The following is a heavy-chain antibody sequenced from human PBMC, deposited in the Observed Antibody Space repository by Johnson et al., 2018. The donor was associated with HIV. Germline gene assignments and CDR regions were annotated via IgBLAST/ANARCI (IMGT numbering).Heavy chain of an antibody. J-gene: IGHJ3*02. V-gene: IGHV3-20*01. CDR1: GFTFSSYA. Sequence: VQLVESGGGVVQPGWSLRLSCAASGFTFSSYAMHWVRQAPGKGLEWVSGINWNGGSIGYGDSVKGRFTISRDNAKNSLYLQMNSLRDEDTAVYHCARDQDWSDAFDIWGQGTMVTVSS. CDR2: INWNGGSI. CDR3: ARDQDWSDAFDI. D-gene: IGHD3/OR15-3a*01.